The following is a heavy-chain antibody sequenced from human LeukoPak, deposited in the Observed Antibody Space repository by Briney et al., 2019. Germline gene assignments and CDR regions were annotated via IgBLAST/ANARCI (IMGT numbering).Heavy chain of an antibody. CDR3: ARGLSGSYDY. CDR2: IKEDGSEK. D-gene: IGHD1-26*01. Sequence: PGGSLTLSCAASGFTFSSYWMNWVRQAPGKGLEWVANIKEDGSEKYYADSVKGRFTISRDNAKNSLYLQMNSLRAEDTAVYYCARGLSGSYDYWGQGTLVTVSP. CDR1: GFTFSSYW. J-gene: IGHJ4*02. V-gene: IGHV3-7*01.